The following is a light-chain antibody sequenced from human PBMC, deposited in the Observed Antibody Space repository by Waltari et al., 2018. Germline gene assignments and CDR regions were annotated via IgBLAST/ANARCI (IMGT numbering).Light chain of an antibody. V-gene: IGKV1-39*01. CDR3: QQTFGGPFT. Sequence: DILMSQSPASLSASVGDRVTITCRASETIVGYLAWYQSKPGKAPKLLIYGGSTLQNGVWSRFAGSGSDTEFTLSINGLQADDFATYYCQQTFGGPFTFGQGT. CDR2: GGS. CDR1: ETIVGY. J-gene: IGKJ2*01.